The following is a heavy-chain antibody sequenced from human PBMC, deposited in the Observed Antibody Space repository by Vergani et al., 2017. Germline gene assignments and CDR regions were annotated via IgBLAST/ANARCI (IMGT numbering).Heavy chain of an antibody. CDR3: ARGKIPLYSNYYYYYGMDV. CDR2: INHSGST. V-gene: IGHV4-34*01. D-gene: IGHD4-11*01. Sequence: QVQLQQWGAGLLKPSENLSLTCAVYGGSFSGYYWSWIRQPPGKGLEWIGEINHSGSTNYNPSLKSRVTISVDTSKNQFSLKLSSVTAADTAVYYCARGKIPLYSNYYYYYGMDVWGQGTTVTVSS. CDR1: GGSFSGYY. J-gene: IGHJ6*02.